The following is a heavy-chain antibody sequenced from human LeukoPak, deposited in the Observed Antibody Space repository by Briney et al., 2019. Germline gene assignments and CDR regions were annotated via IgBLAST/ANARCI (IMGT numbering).Heavy chain of an antibody. Sequence: SETLSLTCTVSGGSISSYYWRWIRQPPGKGLEWIGYIYYSGSTNYNPSLKSRVTISVDTSKNQFSLKLNSVTAADTAVYYCARVTSNYYYYYMDVWGKGATVTISS. V-gene: IGHV4-59*01. CDR3: ARVTSNYYYYYMDV. J-gene: IGHJ6*03. CDR2: IYYSGST. CDR1: GGSISSYY.